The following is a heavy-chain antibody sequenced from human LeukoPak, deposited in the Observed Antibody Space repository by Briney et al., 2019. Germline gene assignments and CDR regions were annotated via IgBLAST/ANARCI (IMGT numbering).Heavy chain of an antibody. Sequence: GGSLRLSCAASGFSFSTYAMSWVRQAPGQGLEWVSAISGSGKTYYPDSVKGRFTISRDNSKNTLFLQMNGLRAEDTAVYYCAKERDAKGYFDYWGQGTLVTVSS. J-gene: IGHJ4*02. CDR3: AKERDAKGYFDY. CDR1: GFSFSTYA. CDR2: ISGSGKT. V-gene: IGHV3-23*01.